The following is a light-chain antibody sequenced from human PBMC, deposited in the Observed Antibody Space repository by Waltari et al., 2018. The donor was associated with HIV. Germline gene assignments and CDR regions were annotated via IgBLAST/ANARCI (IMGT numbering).Light chain of an antibody. CDR1: TLRNYY. CDR3: SSRDNSGNHVV. Sequence: SSELTQDPAVSVALGQTVRITCQGDTLRNYYATWYQQKPGQAPLLVMYGKNNRPSGIPDRFSGSTSGNTASLTITRTQAEDEADYYCSSRDNSGNHVVFGGGTKLTVL. CDR2: GKN. V-gene: IGLV3-19*01. J-gene: IGLJ2*01.